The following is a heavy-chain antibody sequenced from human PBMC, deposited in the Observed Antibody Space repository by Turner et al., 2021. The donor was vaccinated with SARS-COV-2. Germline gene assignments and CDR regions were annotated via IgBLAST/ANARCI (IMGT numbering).Heavy chain of an antibody. V-gene: IGHV4-59*08. D-gene: IGHD2-15*01. CDR3: ARHQGSGSGYDHGMNV. CDR2: FYKIGSI. CDR1: GGSISSKS. Sequence: QVHLQESGPGLVRPSETLSLTCPVSGGSISSKSWSWIRQSPGRGLEWIGYFYKIGSIDYNPSLRSRVTISVDTSKNQLSLNLISVTAADTAVYYCARHQGSGSGYDHGMNVWGQGTAVIVSS. J-gene: IGHJ6*02.